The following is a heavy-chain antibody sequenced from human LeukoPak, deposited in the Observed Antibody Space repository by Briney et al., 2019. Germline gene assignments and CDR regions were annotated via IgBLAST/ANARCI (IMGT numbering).Heavy chain of an antibody. V-gene: IGHV3-48*03. Sequence: GGSLRLSCEASGFTFSSYEMNWVRQAPGKGLEWVLYISSSGSTIYYADSVKGRFTISRDNAKNSLNLQMNSLRAEDTAVYYCAGTMIVVDHLAAFDIWGQGTMVTVSS. J-gene: IGHJ3*02. CDR3: AGTMIVVDHLAAFDI. CDR2: ISSSGSTI. D-gene: IGHD3-22*01. CDR1: GFTFSSYE.